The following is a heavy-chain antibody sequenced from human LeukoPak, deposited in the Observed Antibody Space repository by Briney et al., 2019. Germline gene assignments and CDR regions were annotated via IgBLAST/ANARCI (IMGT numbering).Heavy chain of an antibody. Sequence: SVKVSCKASGYTFTGYYMHWVRQAPGQGLEWMGGIIPIFGTANYAQKFQGRVTITADESTSTAYMELSSLRSEDTAVYYCARTRSYGSGSYDDYYYYMDVWGKGTTVTISS. CDR3: ARTRSYGSGSYDDYYYYMDV. V-gene: IGHV1-69*13. D-gene: IGHD3-10*01. CDR2: IIPIFGTA. CDR1: GYTFTGYY. J-gene: IGHJ6*03.